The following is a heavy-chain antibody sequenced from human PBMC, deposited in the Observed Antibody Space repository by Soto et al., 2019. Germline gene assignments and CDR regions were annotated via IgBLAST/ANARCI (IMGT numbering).Heavy chain of an antibody. CDR3: ARHRFNDYEETVYYYFDY. CDR1: GYSFTSYG. J-gene: IGHJ4*02. Sequence: QVQLVQSGAEVKKPGASVKVSCKASGYSFTSYGISWVRQAPGQGPEWMGWISGHNGNTHHPQSLQGRVTMTTDTSRNTAYMELRSLRSDDTAVYYCARHRFNDYEETVYYYFDYWGQGTLVTVSS. V-gene: IGHV1-18*04. CDR2: ISGHNGNT. D-gene: IGHD3-22*01.